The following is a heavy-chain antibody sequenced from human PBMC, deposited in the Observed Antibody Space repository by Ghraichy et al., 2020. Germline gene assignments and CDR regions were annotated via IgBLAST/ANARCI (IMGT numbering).Heavy chain of an antibody. CDR3: ARAIDNYGINPTLTDY. CDR2: INHSGST. D-gene: IGHD4-17*01. J-gene: IGHJ4*02. Sequence: SQTLSLTCAVYGGSFSGYYWSWIRQPPGKGLEWIGEINHSGSTNYNPSLKSRVTISVDTSKNQFSLKLSSVTAADTAVYYCARAIDNYGINPTLTDYWGQGTLVTVSS. V-gene: IGHV4-34*01. CDR1: GGSFSGYY.